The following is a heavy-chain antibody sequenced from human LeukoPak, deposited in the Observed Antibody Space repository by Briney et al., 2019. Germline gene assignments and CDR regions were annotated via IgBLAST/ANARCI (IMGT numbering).Heavy chain of an antibody. CDR3: ARGSDYGDY. CDR2: IYYSGST. V-gene: IGHV4-59*13. D-gene: IGHD3-3*01. Sequence: PSETLSLTCTVSGGSISSYYWSWIRQPPGKGLEWIGYIYYSGSTNYSPSLKSRVTISINMSKNQFSLRLSSVTAADTAVYYCARGSDYGDYWGQGTLVTVSS. J-gene: IGHJ4*02. CDR1: GGSISSYY.